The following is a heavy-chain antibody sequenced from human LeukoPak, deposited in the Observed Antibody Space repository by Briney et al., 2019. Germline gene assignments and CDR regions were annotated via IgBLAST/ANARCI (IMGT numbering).Heavy chain of an antibody. CDR3: ARDPAWGAIDY. D-gene: IGHD7-27*01. Sequence: GGSLRLSCAVPGFSIRSSWMSWVRQTPGKGLEWVADMNEVGSVTWYADSVKGRFTVSRDNAKNSVDLQMSSLRVEDTAVYYCARDPAWGAIDYWGQGTLVTVSS. CDR1: GFSIRSSW. J-gene: IGHJ4*02. V-gene: IGHV3-7*01. CDR2: MNEVGSVT.